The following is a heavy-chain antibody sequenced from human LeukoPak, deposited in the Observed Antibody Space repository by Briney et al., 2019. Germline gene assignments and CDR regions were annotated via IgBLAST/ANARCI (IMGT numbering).Heavy chain of an antibody. V-gene: IGHV3-20*04. J-gene: IGHJ5*02. CDR3: AREGASSYYYDSSGYYSSSWFDP. Sequence: GGSLRLSCAASEFTFSAFWMSWVRQAPGKGLEWVSGISWNSGSIGYADSVKGRFTISRDNAKNSLYLQMNSLRAEDTAVYYCAREGASSYYYDSSGYYSSSWFDPWGQGTLVTVSS. D-gene: IGHD3-22*01. CDR2: ISWNSGSI. CDR1: EFTFSAFW.